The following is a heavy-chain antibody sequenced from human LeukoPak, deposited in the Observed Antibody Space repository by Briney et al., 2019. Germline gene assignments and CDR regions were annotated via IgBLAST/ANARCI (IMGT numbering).Heavy chain of an antibody. V-gene: IGHV3-23*01. CDR3: STTYFDY. CDR2: ISGSGGST. Sequence: GGSLRLSCAASGFTFSSYAMSWVRQAPGQGLEWVSSISGSGGSTYYADSVKGRFTISRDNSKNTLYLQMSSLRAEDTAAYYCSTTYFDYWGQGTLVTVSS. CDR1: GFTFSSYA. J-gene: IGHJ4*02.